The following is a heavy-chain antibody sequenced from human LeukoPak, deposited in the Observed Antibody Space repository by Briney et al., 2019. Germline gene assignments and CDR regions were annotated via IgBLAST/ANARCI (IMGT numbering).Heavy chain of an antibody. J-gene: IGHJ6*02. CDR2: ISAYNGNT. CDR1: GYTFTSYG. CDR3: ARGAGDYDFWSGYYVYYYYYGMDV. Sequence: ASVKVSCKASGYTFTSYGISWVRQAPGQGLEWMGWISAYNGNTNYAQKLQSRVTMTTDTSTSTAYMELRSLRSDDTAVYYCARGAGDYDFWSGYYVYYYYYGMDVWGQGTTVTVSS. D-gene: IGHD3-3*01. V-gene: IGHV1-18*01.